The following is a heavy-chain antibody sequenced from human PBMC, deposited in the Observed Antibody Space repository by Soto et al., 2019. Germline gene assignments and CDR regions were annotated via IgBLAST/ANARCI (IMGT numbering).Heavy chain of an antibody. V-gene: IGHV1-69*06. CDR3: ARSPTPLWLPSLVNYSDY. CDR2: IIPIFGTA. Sequence: SVKVSCKASGGTFSSYAISWVRQAPGQGLEWMGGIIPIFGTANYAQKFQGRVTITADKSTSTAYMELSSLRSEDTAVYYCARSPTPLWLPSLVNYSDYSGQGTPVTVSS. J-gene: IGHJ4*02. D-gene: IGHD5-18*01. CDR1: GGTFSSYA.